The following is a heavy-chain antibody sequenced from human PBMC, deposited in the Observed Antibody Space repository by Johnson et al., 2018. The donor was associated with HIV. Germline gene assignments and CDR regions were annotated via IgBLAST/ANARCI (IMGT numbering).Heavy chain of an antibody. D-gene: IGHD2-2*01. CDR3: TSSPHAFDI. Sequence: EVQLVESGGGLVQPGGSLRLSCAASGFTFSSYAMGWVRQAPGQGLEWVTGISGSGGSTYYADSVKGRFTIARDHSKNTLYLQMNTLRAEDTAVYYCTSSPHAFDIWGQGTMVTVSS. V-gene: IGHV3-23*04. CDR2: ISGSGGST. CDR1: GFTFSSYA. J-gene: IGHJ3*02.